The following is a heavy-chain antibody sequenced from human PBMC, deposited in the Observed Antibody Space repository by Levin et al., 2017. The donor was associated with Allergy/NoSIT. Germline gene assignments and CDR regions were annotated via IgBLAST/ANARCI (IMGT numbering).Heavy chain of an antibody. V-gene: IGHV3-30*02. CDR1: GFTFSSFG. D-gene: IGHD1-1*01. J-gene: IGHJ4*02. CDR2: IWYDGSNK. CDR3: VREIAEEGT. Sequence: GESLKISCAASGFTFSSFGIHWVRQAPGKGLEWVALIWYDGSNKYYADSVKGRFTISRDNSKNRLYLQMDSLRAEDTALYYCVREIAEEGTWGQGTLVIVSS.